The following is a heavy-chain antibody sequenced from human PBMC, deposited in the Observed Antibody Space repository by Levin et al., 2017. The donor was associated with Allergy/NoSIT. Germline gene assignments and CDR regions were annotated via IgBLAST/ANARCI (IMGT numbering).Heavy chain of an antibody. J-gene: IGHJ3*02. CDR3: ARTIEDSSGYDAFDI. D-gene: IGHD3-22*01. CDR2: ISSSSSTI. V-gene: IGHV3-48*02. Sequence: GESLKISCAASGFTFSSYSMNWVRQAPGKGLEWVSYISSSSSTIYYADSVKGRFTISRDNAKNSLYLQMNSLRDEDTAVYYCARTIEDSSGYDAFDIWGQGTMVTVSS. CDR1: GFTFSSYS.